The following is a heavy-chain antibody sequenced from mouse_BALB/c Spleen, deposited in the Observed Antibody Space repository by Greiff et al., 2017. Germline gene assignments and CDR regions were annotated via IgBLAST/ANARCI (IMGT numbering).Heavy chain of an antibody. Sequence: EVQGVESGGGLVKPGGSLKLSCAASGFTFSSYAMSWVRQTPEKRLEWVATINSNGGSTYYPDSVKGRFTISRDNAKNTLYLQMSSLKSEDTAMYYCARGDYDYWGQGTTLTVSS. J-gene: IGHJ2*01. CDR3: ARGDYDY. CDR2: INSNGGST. V-gene: IGHV5-6-3*01. CDR1: GFTFSSYA. D-gene: IGHD2-4*01.